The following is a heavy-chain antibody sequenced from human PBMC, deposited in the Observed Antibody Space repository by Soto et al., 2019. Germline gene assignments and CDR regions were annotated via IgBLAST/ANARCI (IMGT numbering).Heavy chain of an antibody. V-gene: IGHV4-4*02. J-gene: IGHJ5*01. D-gene: IGHD1-1*01. CDR3: ARVRQGCSANNCYFDP. CDR2: VHISGHS. CDR1: GGSVRAPDW. Sequence: LRRTLSLTCTPSGGSVRAPDWLNWVRQSPDKGLEWIAEVHISGHSNYNPSLRSRVSVSIDSSKNQFYLNLNSVTAADTAIYYCARVRQGCSANNCYFDPWGQGTQVTVSS.